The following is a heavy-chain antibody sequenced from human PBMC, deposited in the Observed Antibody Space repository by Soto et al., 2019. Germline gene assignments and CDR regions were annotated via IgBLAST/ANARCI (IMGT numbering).Heavy chain of an antibody. CDR3: ARESPYCSGGSCYISNWFDP. Sequence: QVQLQESGPGLVKPSQTLSLTCTVSGGSISSGGYYWSWIRQHPGKGLEWIGYIYYSGSTYYNPSLRRRVTISVDTSKNQFSLKLSSVTAADTAVYYCARESPYCSGGSCYISNWFDPWGQGTLVTVSS. CDR1: GGSISSGGYY. D-gene: IGHD2-15*01. V-gene: IGHV4-31*03. J-gene: IGHJ5*02. CDR2: IYYSGST.